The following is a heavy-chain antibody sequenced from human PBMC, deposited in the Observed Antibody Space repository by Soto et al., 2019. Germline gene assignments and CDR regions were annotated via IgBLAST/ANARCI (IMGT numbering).Heavy chain of an antibody. CDR2: ILVGGST. Sequence: GGSLRLSCAASGFTCSSYDMSWVCQAPGKGLEWVSTILVGGSTHYPDSVKGRFTISRDNSKNTVFLQMSGLRADDTAAYFCAKPLGGIPPAAPYGLDVWGQGTTVTVSS. V-gene: IGHV3-23*01. D-gene: IGHD2-2*01. CDR1: GFTCSSYD. J-gene: IGHJ6*02. CDR3: AKPLGGIPPAAPYGLDV.